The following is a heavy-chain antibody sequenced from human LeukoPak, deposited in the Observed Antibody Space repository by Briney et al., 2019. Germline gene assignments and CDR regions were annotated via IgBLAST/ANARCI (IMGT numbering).Heavy chain of an antibody. CDR1: GFTFSTYA. D-gene: IGHD6-19*01. J-gene: IGHJ6*02. CDR2: ISDNGRST. V-gene: IGHV3-23*01. CDR3: AKDHHRPSQQLLVTYYYGMDV. Sequence: GGSLRLSCAASGFTFSTYAMSWVRQVPGKGLEWVSVISDNGRSTYDADSVKGRFTISRDNFKSTLYLQMNSLRTEDTAVYYCAKDHHRPSQQLLVTYYYGMDVWGQGTTVTVSS.